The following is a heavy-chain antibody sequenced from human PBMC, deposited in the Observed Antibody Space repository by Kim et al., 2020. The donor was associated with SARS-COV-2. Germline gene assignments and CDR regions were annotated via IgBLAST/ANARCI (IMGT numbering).Heavy chain of an antibody. CDR1: GFTFSSYA. J-gene: IGHJ4*02. Sequence: GGSLRLSCAASGFTFSSYAMSWVRQAPGKGLEWVSAISGSGGSTYYADSVKGRFTISRDNSKNTLYLQMNSLRAEDTAVYYCAKDPRWGSGSSRVRFDYWGQGTLVTVSS. CDR3: AKDPRWGSGSSRVRFDY. V-gene: IGHV3-23*01. D-gene: IGHD1-26*01. CDR2: ISGSGGST.